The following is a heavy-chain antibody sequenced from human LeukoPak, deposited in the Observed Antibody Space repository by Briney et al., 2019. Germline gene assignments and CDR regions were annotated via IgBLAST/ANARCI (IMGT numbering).Heavy chain of an antibody. D-gene: IGHD5-18*01. J-gene: IGHJ4*02. CDR3: TRVDTAMPNPYYFDY. CDR2: IRSKANSYAT. V-gene: IGHV3-73*01. CDR1: GFTFSGSA. Sequence: GGSLRLSCAASGFTFSGSAMHWVRQASGKGLEWVGRIRSKANSYATAYAASVKGRFTISRDDSKNTAYLQMNSLKTEDTAVYYCTRVDTAMPNPYYFDYWGQGTLVTFSS.